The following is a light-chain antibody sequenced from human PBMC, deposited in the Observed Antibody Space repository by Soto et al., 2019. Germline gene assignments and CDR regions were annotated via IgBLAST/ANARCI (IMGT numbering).Light chain of an antibody. CDR2: AVT. Sequence: QSALTQPASVSGSPGQSITISCTGTSSDVGVYNYVSWYQQHPGKAPKLMIYAVTDRPSGVSSRFSGSKSGNTASLTISGLQAEDEADYYCRSYTSSSTLFGTGTKVTV. J-gene: IGLJ1*01. CDR3: RSYTSSSTL. V-gene: IGLV2-14*01. CDR1: SSDVGVYNY.